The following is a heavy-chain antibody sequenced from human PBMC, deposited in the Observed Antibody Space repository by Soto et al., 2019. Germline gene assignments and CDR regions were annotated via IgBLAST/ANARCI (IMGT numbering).Heavy chain of an antibody. Sequence: GGSLRLSCAASGFTFSSYAMSWVRQAPGKGLEWVSAISGSGGSTYYADSVKGRFTISRDNSKNTLYLQMNSLRAEDTAVYYCAKGAYYDFWSGYYAFDDWGQGTLVTVSS. CDR3: AKGAYYDFWSGYYAFDD. CDR2: ISGSGGST. V-gene: IGHV3-23*01. J-gene: IGHJ4*02. D-gene: IGHD3-3*01. CDR1: GFTFSSYA.